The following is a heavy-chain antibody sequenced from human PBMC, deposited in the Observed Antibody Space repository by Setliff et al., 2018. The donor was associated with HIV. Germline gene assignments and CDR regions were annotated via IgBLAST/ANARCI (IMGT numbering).Heavy chain of an antibody. Sequence: ASVKVSCKASGYTFINFYLHWVRLAPGQGLEWMGMVNSGSGSTVFAQKFQGRVTITKDTSKNQVVLTMTNMDPVDTAKYYCAHDVVAEWGVSRASPLDYWGQGTLVTVS. D-gene: IGHD5-12*01. CDR1: GYTFINFY. V-gene: IGHV1-46*01. CDR2: VNSGSGST. CDR3: AHDVVAEWGVSRASPLDY. J-gene: IGHJ4*02.